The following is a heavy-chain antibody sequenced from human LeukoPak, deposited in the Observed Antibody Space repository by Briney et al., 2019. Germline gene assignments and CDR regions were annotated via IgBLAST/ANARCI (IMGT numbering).Heavy chain of an antibody. CDR2: ITNDGSST. V-gene: IGHV3-74*01. Sequence: AGGSLRLSCAASGLTFSSHWMHWVRQAPGKGLVWVSRITNDGSSTTYADSVKGRFTISRDNAKNSLYLQMNSLRAEDTAVYYCAREKVVGAKVYFDYWGQGTLVTVSS. J-gene: IGHJ4*02. CDR1: GLTFSSHW. D-gene: IGHD1-26*01. CDR3: AREKVVGAKVYFDY.